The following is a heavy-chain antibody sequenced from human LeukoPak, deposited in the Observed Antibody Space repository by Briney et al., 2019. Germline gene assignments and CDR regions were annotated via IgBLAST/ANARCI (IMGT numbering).Heavy chain of an antibody. CDR1: GFTFSSYA. CDR2: ISYDGSNK. D-gene: IGHD4-11*01. CDR3: AATESSGMDV. Sequence: QPGGSLRLSCAASGFTFSSYAMHWVRQAPGKGLEWVAVISYDGSNKYYADSVKGRFTISRDNSKNTLYLQMNSLRAEDTAVYYCAATESSGMDVWGQGTTVTVSS. V-gene: IGHV3-30-3*01. J-gene: IGHJ6*02.